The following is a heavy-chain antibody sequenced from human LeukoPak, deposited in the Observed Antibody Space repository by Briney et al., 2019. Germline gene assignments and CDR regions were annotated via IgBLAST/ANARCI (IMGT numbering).Heavy chain of an antibody. CDR3: ARDPSVTIGGYYFDY. V-gene: IGHV3-23*01. J-gene: IGHJ4*02. CDR2: ITDSGDRT. D-gene: IGHD4-23*01. CDR1: GFSFSSYV. Sequence: GGSLRLSCVASGFSFSSYVMNWVRQAPGKGLEWVSVITDSGDRTYYADSVKGRFTISRDNSKNTLYLQMNSLRAEDTAVYYCARDPSVTIGGYYFDYWGQGTPVTVSP.